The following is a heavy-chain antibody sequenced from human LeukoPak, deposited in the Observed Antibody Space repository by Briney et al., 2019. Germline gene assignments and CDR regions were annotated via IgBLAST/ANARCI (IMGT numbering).Heavy chain of an antibody. CDR2: IYHSGST. V-gene: IGHV4-30-2*01. J-gene: IGHJ4*02. D-gene: IGHD3-22*01. Sequence: TPSETLSLTCAVSGGSISSGGYSWSWIRQPPGKGLEWIGYIYHSGSTYYNPSLKSRVTISVDRSKNQFSLKLSSVTAADTAVYYCARASYYYDSSGYYAPAHFNYWGQGTLVTVSS. CDR3: ARASYYYDSSGYYAPAHFNY. CDR1: GGSISSGGYS.